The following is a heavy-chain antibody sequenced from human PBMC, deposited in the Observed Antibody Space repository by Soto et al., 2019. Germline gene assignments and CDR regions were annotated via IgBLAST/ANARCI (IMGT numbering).Heavy chain of an antibody. CDR3: ARGAGYCSGGSCYGYGMDV. Sequence: QVQLVVSGGGVVQPGRSLRLSCAASGFTFSSYGMHWVRQAPGKGLEWVAVIWYDGRNKYYADSVKGRFTISRDNSKNTLYLHMNSRRAEDTAVYYCARGAGYCSGGSCYGYGMDVWGQGTTVTVSS. J-gene: IGHJ6*02. CDR1: GFTFSSYG. CDR2: IWYDGRNK. D-gene: IGHD2-15*01. V-gene: IGHV3-33*01.